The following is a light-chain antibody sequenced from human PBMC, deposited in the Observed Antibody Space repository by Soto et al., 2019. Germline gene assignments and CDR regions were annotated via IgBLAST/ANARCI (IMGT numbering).Light chain of an antibody. V-gene: IGLV2-14*01. J-gene: IGLJ1*01. Sequence: LTQPASLSASPGQSITISCTGTSSDVGAYYSVSWYQHHPGKAPKLIIYGVTNRPSGVSNRFSGSKSGNTASLTISGLQAEDEADYHCSSYTSGSSHYVFGTGSKVTVL. CDR3: SSYTSGSSHYV. CDR1: SSDVGAYYS. CDR2: GVT.